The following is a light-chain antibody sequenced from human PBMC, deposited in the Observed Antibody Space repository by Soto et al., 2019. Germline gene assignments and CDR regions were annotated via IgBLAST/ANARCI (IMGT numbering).Light chain of an antibody. CDR1: QSISSW. CDR3: QRYQSFSLT. Sequence: DIQMTQSPSTLSASVGDRVTITCRASQSISSWLAWYQQKPGKAPKLLIYKRSNLESGVASRFSVSVSGTEFYHPISSLQPDNFAPYYCQRYQSFSLTFGGGTKVEVK. V-gene: IGKV1-5*03. J-gene: IGKJ4*01. CDR2: KRS.